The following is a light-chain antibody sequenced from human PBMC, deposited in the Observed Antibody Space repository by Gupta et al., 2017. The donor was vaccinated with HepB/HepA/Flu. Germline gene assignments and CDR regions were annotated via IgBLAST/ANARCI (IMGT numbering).Light chain of an antibody. Sequence: QSALTQPASVSGSPGQSITISCPGTSSDVGGYNSVSWYQQHPGKAPKLMIYDVSNRPSGVSNRFSGSKSGNTASLTISGLQAEDEADYYCSSYTSSSTPLFGGGTKLTVL. CDR2: DVS. J-gene: IGLJ2*01. CDR1: SSDVGGYNS. CDR3: SSYTSSSTPL. V-gene: IGLV2-14*01.